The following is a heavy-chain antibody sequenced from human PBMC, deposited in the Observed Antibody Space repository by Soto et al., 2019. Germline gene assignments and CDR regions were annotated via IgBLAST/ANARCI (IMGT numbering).Heavy chain of an antibody. CDR1: AGSISSGGYY. J-gene: IGHJ5*02. Sequence: QVQLQESGPGLVKPSQTLFLTCTVSAGSISSGGYYWSWIRQHPGKGLEWIGYIYYSGSTYYNPSLKSRVTISVVTSKNQFSLKLSSVTAADTAVYYCAREELGYCSSTSCPTRKFDPWGQGTLVTVSS. V-gene: IGHV4-31*03. D-gene: IGHD2-2*01. CDR3: AREELGYCSSTSCPTRKFDP. CDR2: IYYSGST.